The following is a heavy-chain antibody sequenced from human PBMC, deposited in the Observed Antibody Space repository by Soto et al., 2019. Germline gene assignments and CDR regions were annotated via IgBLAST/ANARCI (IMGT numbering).Heavy chain of an antibody. CDR3: VKLEWYSVDX. J-gene: IGHJ4*02. D-gene: IGHD3-3*01. CDR1: GFTFQNYV. Sequence: GGSLRLSCSASGFTFQNYVIHWVRQAPGKGLEYVSYICAKGDATYADSVKGLFSISRDKSKNSLFLKMTNVTFEDTATYFCVKLEWYSVDXWGQGALVTVSX. V-gene: IGHV3-64D*06. CDR2: ICAKGDAT.